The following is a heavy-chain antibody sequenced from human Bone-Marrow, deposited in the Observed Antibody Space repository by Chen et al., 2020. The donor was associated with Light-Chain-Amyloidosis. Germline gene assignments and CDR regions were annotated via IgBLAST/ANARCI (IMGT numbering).Heavy chain of an antibody. Sequence: EVVLEESGGDLVQPGGSLRLSCAASGLIFSDYSMTWVRQAPGKGLDWVSAITSSGSGRNYADSVRRRFIISRDNSNNILYLDMNSLRVEDTAVYYCVKRRVLSYGDLDHWGQGTLVTVSS. CDR1: GLIFSDYS. J-gene: IGHJ4*02. V-gene: IGHV3-23*04. CDR2: ITSSGSGR. CDR3: VKRRVLSYGDLDH. D-gene: IGHD4-17*01.